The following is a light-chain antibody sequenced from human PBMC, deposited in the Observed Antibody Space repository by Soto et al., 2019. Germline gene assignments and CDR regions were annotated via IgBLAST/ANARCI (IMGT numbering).Light chain of an antibody. J-gene: IGKJ5*01. CDR1: QSLLHSDGKTY. CDR3: MQSMQLPIT. CDR2: EVN. V-gene: IGKV2D-29*02. Sequence: ILMTQTPLSLYVTPVQPASISFKSSQSLLHSDGKTYLYWYLQKPGKSPQLLXYEVNIRFSGVPERFSGGGSGTDFTLKISRVQAEDVGIYYCMQSMQLPITFGQGTRLEIK.